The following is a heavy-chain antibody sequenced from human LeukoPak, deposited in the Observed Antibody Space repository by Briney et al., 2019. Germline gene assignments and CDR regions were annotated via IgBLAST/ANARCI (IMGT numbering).Heavy chain of an antibody. J-gene: IGHJ4*02. V-gene: IGHV1-46*01. CDR2: INPSGGST. CDR3: ASEVAIAVATGAFDY. CDR1: GYTFTSYY. D-gene: IGHD6-19*01. Sequence: GASVKVSCKASGYTFTSYYMHWVRQAPGQGLEWMGIINPSGGSTSYAQKFQGRVTMTRDMSTSTVYMELSSLRSEDTAMYYCASEVAIAVATGAFDYWGQGTLVTVSS.